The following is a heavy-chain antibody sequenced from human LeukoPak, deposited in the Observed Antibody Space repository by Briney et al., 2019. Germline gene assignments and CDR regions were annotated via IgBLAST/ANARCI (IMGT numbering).Heavy chain of an antibody. CDR1: GVSFSGYY. D-gene: IGHD6-6*01. J-gene: IGHJ3*02. CDR2: INHSGST. Sequence: SSETLSLTCAVYGVSFSGYYWSWIRQPPGKGLEWIGEINHSGSTNYNPSLKSRVTISVDTSKNQFSLKLSSVTAADTAVYYCARKRARYAFDIWGQGTMVTVSS. V-gene: IGHV4-34*01. CDR3: ARKRARYAFDI.